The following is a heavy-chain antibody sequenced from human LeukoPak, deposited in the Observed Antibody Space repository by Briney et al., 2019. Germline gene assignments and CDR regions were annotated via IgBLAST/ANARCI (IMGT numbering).Heavy chain of an antibody. Sequence: PSETLSLTCTVSGDAISSSSYYWAWIRQPPGKGLQWIGTISYSGTTYSNPSLQSRVSISVDTSENQFSLNLNSVTAADTAVYYCARVFGLISGYFDYWGQGTLVTVSS. J-gene: IGHJ4*02. V-gene: IGHV4-39*07. CDR1: GDAISSSSYY. D-gene: IGHD3/OR15-3a*01. CDR3: ARVFGLISGYFDY. CDR2: ISYSGTT.